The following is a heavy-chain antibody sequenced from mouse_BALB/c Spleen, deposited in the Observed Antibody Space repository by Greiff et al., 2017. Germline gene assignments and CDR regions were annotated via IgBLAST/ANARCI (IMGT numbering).Heavy chain of an antibody. CDR1: GDSITSGY. CDR3: ARNWVYAMDY. D-gene: IGHD4-1*01. CDR2: ISYSGST. V-gene: IGHV3-8*02. J-gene: IGHJ4*01. Sequence: EVKVIESGPSLVKPSQTLSLTCSVTGDSITSGYWNWIRKFPGNKLEYMGYISYSGSTYYNPSLKSRISITRDTSKNQYYLQLNSLTTEDTATYYCARNWVYAMDYWGQGTSVTVSS.